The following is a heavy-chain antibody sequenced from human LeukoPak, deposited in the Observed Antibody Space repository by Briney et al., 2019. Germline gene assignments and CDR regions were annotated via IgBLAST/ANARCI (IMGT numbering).Heavy chain of an antibody. D-gene: IGHD3-10*01. Sequence: PSETLSLTCAVSGGSFSGYYWSWIRQPPGKGLEWIGEINHSGSTNYNPSLKSRVTIPVDTSKNQFSLKLSSVTAADTAVYYCARGSTMVRGVIFYYYYYYMDVWGKGTTVTVSS. J-gene: IGHJ6*03. CDR1: GGSFSGYY. V-gene: IGHV4-34*01. CDR3: ARGSTMVRGVIFYYYYYYMDV. CDR2: INHSGST.